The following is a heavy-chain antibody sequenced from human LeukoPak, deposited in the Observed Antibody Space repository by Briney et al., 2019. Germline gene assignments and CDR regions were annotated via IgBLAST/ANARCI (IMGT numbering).Heavy chain of an antibody. CDR2: IIPIFGTA. Sequence: GASVKVSCKASGGTFSSYAISWVQQAPGQGLEWMGGIIPIFGTANYAQKFQGRVTITADESTSTAYMELSSLRSEDTAVYYCAREIYYDSSGYNYYYYGMDVWGQGTTVTVSS. J-gene: IGHJ6*02. V-gene: IGHV1-69*13. CDR1: GGTFSSYA. D-gene: IGHD3-22*01. CDR3: AREIYYDSSGYNYYYYGMDV.